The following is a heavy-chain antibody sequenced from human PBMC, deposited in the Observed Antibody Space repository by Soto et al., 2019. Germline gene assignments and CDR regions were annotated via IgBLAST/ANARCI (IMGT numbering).Heavy chain of an antibody. CDR1: GFTFSSYA. J-gene: IGHJ4*02. V-gene: IGHV3-64*01. CDR3: ARAATSVQYQLLSDY. CDR2: ISSNGGST. Sequence: GGSLRLSCAASGFTFSSYAMHWVRQAPGKGLEYVSAISSNGGSTYYANSVKGRFTIPRDNSKNTLYRQMGSLRAEDMAVYYCARAATSVQYQLLSDYWGQGTLVTVSS. D-gene: IGHD2-2*01.